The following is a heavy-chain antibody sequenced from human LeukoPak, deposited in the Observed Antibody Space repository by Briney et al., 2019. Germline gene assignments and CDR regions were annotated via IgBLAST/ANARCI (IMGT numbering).Heavy chain of an antibody. Sequence: QPGGSLRLSCAASGFTFSGSAMHWVRQASGKGLEWVGRIRSKVNSYATAYAASVKGRFTISRDDSKNTAYLQMNSLKTEDTAVYYCTSGYSSGWEADWLDPWGQGTLVTVSS. CDR3: TSGYSSGWEADWLDP. D-gene: IGHD6-19*01. CDR2: IRSKVNSYAT. V-gene: IGHV3-73*01. CDR1: GFTFSGSA. J-gene: IGHJ5*02.